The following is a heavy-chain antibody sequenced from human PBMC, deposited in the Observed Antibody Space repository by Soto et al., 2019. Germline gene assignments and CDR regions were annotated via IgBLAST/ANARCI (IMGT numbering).Heavy chain of an antibody. J-gene: IGHJ5*02. D-gene: IGHD5-12*01. CDR1: GGSISSYY. Sequence: SETLSLTCTVSGGSISSYYWIWIRQPPGKGLEWIGYIYYSGSTNYNPSLKSRVTISVDTSKNQFSLKLSSVTAADTAVYYCARDNLRRWLQFGWFDPWGQGTLVTVS. V-gene: IGHV4-59*01. CDR3: ARDNLRRWLQFGWFDP. CDR2: IYYSGST.